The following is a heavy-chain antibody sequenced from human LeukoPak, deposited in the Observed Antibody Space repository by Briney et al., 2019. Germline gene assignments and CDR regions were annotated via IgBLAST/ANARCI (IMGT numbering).Heavy chain of an antibody. Sequence: GGSLRLSCAASGFTFSSYAMHWVRQAPGKGLEWVAVISYDGSNKYYADSVKGRFTISRDNSKNTLYLQMNSLRAEDTAVYYCARDSPYSEYSSWDYYMDVWGKGTTVTVSS. CDR3: ARDSPYSEYSSWDYYMDV. J-gene: IGHJ6*03. D-gene: IGHD6-6*01. CDR2: ISYDGSNK. V-gene: IGHV3-30-3*01. CDR1: GFTFSSYA.